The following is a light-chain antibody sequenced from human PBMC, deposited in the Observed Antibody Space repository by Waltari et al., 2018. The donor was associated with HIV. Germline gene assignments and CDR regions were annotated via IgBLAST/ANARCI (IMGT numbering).Light chain of an antibody. Sequence: EIVLTQSPGTLSLSPGERATLSCRASQSVSNNYLAWYQQKPGHSPRLVIYGASNRATGIPDRFSGSGAGTDFTLTISGLEPEDFAVYYCQHYDGSPQSFGPGTTVDI. CDR3: QHYDGSPQS. V-gene: IGKV3-20*01. J-gene: IGKJ3*01. CDR1: QSVSNNY. CDR2: GAS.